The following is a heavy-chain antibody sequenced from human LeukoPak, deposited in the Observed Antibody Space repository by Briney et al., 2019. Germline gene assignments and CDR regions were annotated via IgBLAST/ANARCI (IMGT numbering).Heavy chain of an antibody. D-gene: IGHD6-19*01. Sequence: PGGSLRLSCAASGFTFSSYAMSWVRQAPGKGLEWVSAISGSGGSTYYADSVKGRFTISRDNSKNTLYLQMNSLRAEDTAVYYCAKKGSGRYGPSGRIGYWGQGTLVTVSS. CDR3: AKKGSGRYGPSGRIGY. J-gene: IGHJ4*02. CDR1: GFTFSSYA. CDR2: ISGSGGST. V-gene: IGHV3-23*01.